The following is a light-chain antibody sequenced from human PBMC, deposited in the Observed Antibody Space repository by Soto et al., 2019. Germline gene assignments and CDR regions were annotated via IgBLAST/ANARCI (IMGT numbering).Light chain of an antibody. CDR1: QSITTY. J-gene: IGKJ1*01. V-gene: IGKV1-39*01. Sequence: DIQMTQSPSSLSASVGDRVTITCRASQSITTYLNWYQQKPGKAPNLLIYAATNLQSGVPSRFSGSGSGTDFTLTISRLQPEDFATYYCQQSYSTPWTFGQGTKVEIK. CDR3: QQSYSTPWT. CDR2: AAT.